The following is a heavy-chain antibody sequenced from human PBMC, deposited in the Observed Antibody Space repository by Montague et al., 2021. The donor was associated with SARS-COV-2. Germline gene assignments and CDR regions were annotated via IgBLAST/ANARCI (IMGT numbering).Heavy chain of an antibody. D-gene: IGHD3-10*01. V-gene: IGHV4-34*01. Sequence: SETLSLTCAVYGGSFSGYSWNWIRQPPGKGLEWIGEINHGGSTNYNPSLKSRVTMSVDTSKNQFSLKLSSVTAADTAVYYCARGARQGYGFRLGYFDYWGQGTLVTVSS. CDR2: INHGGST. CDR1: GGSFSGYS. CDR3: ARGARQGYGFRLGYFDY. J-gene: IGHJ4*02.